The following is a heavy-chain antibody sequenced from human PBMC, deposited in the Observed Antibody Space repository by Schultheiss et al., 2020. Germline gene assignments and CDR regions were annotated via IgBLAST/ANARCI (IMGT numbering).Heavy chain of an antibody. Sequence: FGPTLVKPTQTLTLTCTFSGFALSTSAMCVRWIRQPPGKALEWLALIYWNDDKRYSTSLKTRLTISKDTSKNQVVLTMTNMDPVDTATYYCARGAHSSGCPLDAFDIWGQGTMVTVSS. CDR1: GFALSTSAMC. J-gene: IGHJ3*02. CDR3: ARGAHSSGCPLDAFDI. V-gene: IGHV2-70*01. D-gene: IGHD6-19*01. CDR2: IYWNDDK.